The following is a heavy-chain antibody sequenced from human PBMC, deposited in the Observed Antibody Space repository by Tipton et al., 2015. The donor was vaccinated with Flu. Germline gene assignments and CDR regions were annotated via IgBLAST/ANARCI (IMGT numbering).Heavy chain of an antibody. CDR3: ARGATRRPFSGYDYTAY. CDR2: IYNSGIT. J-gene: IGHJ4*02. D-gene: IGHD5-12*01. CDR1: GGSISSEDFY. V-gene: IGHV4-31*03. Sequence: TLSLTCTVSGGSISSEDFYWSWIRQHPGRGLGWLGYIYNSGITYYKPSLSSRLVISLDTSKNQFYLRLNSVTAADTAVYYCARGATRRPFSGYDYTAYWGQGTLVTVSS.